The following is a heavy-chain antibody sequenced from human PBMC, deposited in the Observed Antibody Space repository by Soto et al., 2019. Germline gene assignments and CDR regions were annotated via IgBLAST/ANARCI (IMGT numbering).Heavy chain of an antibody. CDR2: ISDTGGST. V-gene: IGHV3-23*01. D-gene: IGHD2-21*02. CDR3: AKDRPSRLPYYFDS. Sequence: XSLKITCAASGFTFRTYAIAWVPPAPGKGLEWVSSISDTGGSTFYADSVKGRLTISRDNSKNALYLQMNSLRAEDTAVYYCAKDRPSRLPYYFDSWGQATLLTVS. CDR1: GFTFRTYA. J-gene: IGHJ4*02.